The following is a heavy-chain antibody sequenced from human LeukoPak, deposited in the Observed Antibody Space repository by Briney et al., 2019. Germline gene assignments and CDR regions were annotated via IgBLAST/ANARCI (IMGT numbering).Heavy chain of an antibody. CDR2: IYSSGIT. J-gene: IGHJ4*02. Sequence: SETLSLTCTVSGGSIGTYCWTWIRQPAGKGLEWIGRIYSSGITSYNPSLKSRLTMSVDTSKNQFSLKLTSVTAADTAVYYCTTQNDFWSPFDYWGQGTLVTVSS. V-gene: IGHV4-4*07. D-gene: IGHD3-3*01. CDR1: GGSIGTYC. CDR3: TTQNDFWSPFDY.